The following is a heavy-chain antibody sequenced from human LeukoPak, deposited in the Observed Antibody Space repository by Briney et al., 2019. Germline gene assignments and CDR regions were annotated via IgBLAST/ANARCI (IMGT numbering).Heavy chain of an antibody. CDR1: GGTFSSYA. V-gene: IGHV1-69*05. Sequence: SVKVSCKASGGTFSSYAISWVRQAPGQGLEWTGRIIPIFGTANYAQKFQGRVTITTDESTSTAYMELSSLKSEDTAVYYCARGSGPDAFDIWGQGTMVTVSS. CDR3: ARGSGPDAFDI. J-gene: IGHJ3*02. CDR2: IIPIFGTA. D-gene: IGHD1-1*01.